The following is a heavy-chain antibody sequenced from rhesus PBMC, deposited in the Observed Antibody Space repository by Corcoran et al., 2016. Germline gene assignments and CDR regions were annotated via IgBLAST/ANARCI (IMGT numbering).Heavy chain of an antibody. CDR2: ISYTGQTI. V-gene: IGHV3-136*01. J-gene: IGHJ4*01. Sequence: EVQLVESGGGLVQPGGSLRLSCAASGFTSSSYDMSWVRQAPEKGLVWVSYISYTGQTIYYADSVKGRFPISRDNAKNSLSLQMSSLRAVDTAVYYCTRSRGYSYSFPSYFDYWGQRVLVTVSS. D-gene: IGHD5-12*01. CDR3: TRSRGYSYSFPSYFDY. CDR1: GFTSSSYD.